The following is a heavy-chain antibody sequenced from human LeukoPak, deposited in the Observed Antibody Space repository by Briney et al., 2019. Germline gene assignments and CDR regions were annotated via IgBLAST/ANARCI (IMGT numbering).Heavy chain of an antibody. CDR1: GGSISSGSYY. D-gene: IGHD2-2*02. J-gene: IGHJ3*02. CDR2: IYTSGSI. V-gene: IGHV4-61*02. Sequence: PSETLSLTCTVSGGSISSGSYYWSWIRQPAGKGLEWIGRIYTSGSINYNPSLKSRVTISVDTSKNQFSLKLSSVTAADTAVYYCARSVGYCSSTSCHTGRSAFDIWGQGTMVTVSS. CDR3: ARSVGYCSSTSCHTGRSAFDI.